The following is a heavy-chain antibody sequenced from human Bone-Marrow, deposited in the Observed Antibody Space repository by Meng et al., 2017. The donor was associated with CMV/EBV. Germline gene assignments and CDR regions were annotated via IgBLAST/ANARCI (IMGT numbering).Heavy chain of an antibody. D-gene: IGHD3-22*01. CDR2: IYYSGST. CDR1: GGSISSGGYY. J-gene: IGHJ3*02. Sequence: SEPLSLTCTVSGGSISSGGYYWSWIRQHPGKGLEWIGYIYYSGSTYYNPSLKSRVTISVDTSKNQFSLKLSSVTAADTAVYYCAREVNTMIVVGNDAFDIWGQGTMVTVSS. CDR3: AREVNTMIVVGNDAFDI. V-gene: IGHV4-31*03.